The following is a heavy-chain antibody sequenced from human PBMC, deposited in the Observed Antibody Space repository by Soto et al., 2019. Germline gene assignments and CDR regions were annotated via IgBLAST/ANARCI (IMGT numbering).Heavy chain of an antibody. D-gene: IGHD2-2*01. V-gene: IGHV5-10-1*01. J-gene: IGHJ6*04. CDR3: ESWEDCSSTSCSNYYYGMDV. CDR1: VYRFTSYW. Sequence: GESLKISCKGSVYRFTSYWISWVRQMPGKGLEWMGRIDPSDSYTNYSPSFQGHVTISADKSISTAYLQWSSLKASDTAMYYCESWEDCSSTSCSNYYYGMDVWGKGTTVTVSS. CDR2: IDPSDSYT.